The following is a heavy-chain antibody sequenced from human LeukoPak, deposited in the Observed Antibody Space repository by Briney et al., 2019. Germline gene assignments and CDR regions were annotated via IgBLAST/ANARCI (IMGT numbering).Heavy chain of an antibody. CDR1: GSTFSDHY. Sequence: PGGSLRLSCAASGSTFSDHYMDWVRQAPGKGLEWVGRTRNKANSYTTEYAASVKGRFTISRDDSKNSLYLQMNSLKTEDTAVYYCARFTRYCSGGSCSWVFDYWGQGTLVTVSS. D-gene: IGHD2-15*01. CDR3: ARFTRYCSGGSCSWVFDY. J-gene: IGHJ4*02. V-gene: IGHV3-72*01. CDR2: TRNKANSYTT.